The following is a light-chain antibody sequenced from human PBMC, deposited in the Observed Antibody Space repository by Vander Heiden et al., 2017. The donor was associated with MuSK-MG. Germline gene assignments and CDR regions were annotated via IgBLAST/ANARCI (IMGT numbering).Light chain of an antibody. J-gene: IGKJ2*01. CDR3: QQYGSSPPYT. CDR1: QSVSSSY. Sequence: EMVLRQSPGTRFLSPGERATLSCRASQSVSSSYLAWYQQKPGQAPRLLIYGASSRATGIPDRFSGSGSGTDFTLTISRLEPEDFAVYYCQQYGSSPPYTFGQGTKLEIK. V-gene: IGKV3-20*01. CDR2: GAS.